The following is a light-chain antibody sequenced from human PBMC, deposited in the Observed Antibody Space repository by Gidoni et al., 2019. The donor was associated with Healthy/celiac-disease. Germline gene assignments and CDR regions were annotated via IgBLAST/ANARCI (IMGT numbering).Light chain of an antibody. Sequence: EIVLTPSPGPLSLSPGERATLSGRASQSVSSSYLAWYQQKPGQAPRRLISSRATGIPDRFSGSGAGTDCTLTISRLEHEDFAVYYCQQYGSSPPMYTFGQGTKLEIK. CDR3: QQYGSSPPMYT. J-gene: IGKJ2*01. CDR1: QSVSSSY. V-gene: IGKV3-20*01. CDR2: S.